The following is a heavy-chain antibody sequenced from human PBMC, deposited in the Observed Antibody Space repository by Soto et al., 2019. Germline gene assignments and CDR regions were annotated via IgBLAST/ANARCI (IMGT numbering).Heavy chain of an antibody. CDR3: ARRRIVVVPAAPTGFDY. J-gene: IGHJ4*02. V-gene: IGHV4-39*01. CDR1: EGSSSSSGRY. Sequence: TMCLTYTVAEGSSSSSGRYWIWIKQPPGKGLERIGSIYYSGSTYYNPSLKSRVTISVDTSKNQFSLKLSSVTAADTAVYYCARRRIVVVPAAPTGFDYWGQGTLVTVSS. CDR2: IYYSGST. D-gene: IGHD2-2*01.